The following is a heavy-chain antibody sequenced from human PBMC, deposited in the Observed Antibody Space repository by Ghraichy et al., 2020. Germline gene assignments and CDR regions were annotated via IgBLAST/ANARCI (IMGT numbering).Heavy chain of an antibody. CDR1: GFTFSSYA. CDR3: AKVPTMVRGVIYWFDP. D-gene: IGHD3-10*01. CDR2: ISGSGGST. Sequence: GESLNISCAASGFTFSSYAMSWVRQAPGKGLEWVSAISGSGGSTYYADSVKGRFTISRDNSKNTLYLQMNSLRAEDTAVYYCAKVPTMVRGVIYWFDPWGQGTLVTVSS. V-gene: IGHV3-23*01. J-gene: IGHJ5*02.